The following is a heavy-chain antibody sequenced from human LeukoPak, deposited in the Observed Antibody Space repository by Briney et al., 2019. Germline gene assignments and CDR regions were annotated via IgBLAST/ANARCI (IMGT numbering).Heavy chain of an antibody. V-gene: IGHV1-2*06. D-gene: IGHD5/OR15-5a*01. Sequence: ASVKVSCKASGYIFTLYYMHWVRQAPGQGLEWMGRISPNSGGTSYAQKFQGRVTMTRDTSISTVYMQLNRLTSDGTAVNYCARDPSTNYFFDFWGQGTLVTVSS. CDR3: ARDPSTNYFFDF. J-gene: IGHJ4*02. CDR1: GYIFTLYY. CDR2: ISPNSGGT.